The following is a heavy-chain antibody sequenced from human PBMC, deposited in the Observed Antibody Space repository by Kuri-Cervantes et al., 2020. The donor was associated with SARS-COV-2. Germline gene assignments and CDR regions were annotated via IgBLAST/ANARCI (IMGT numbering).Heavy chain of an antibody. CDR3: ARGGFGGLCRGLDV. Sequence: GESLKISCAASGFTFSGSAMHWVRQASGKGMEWVGRIRSKANSYATAYAASVKGRFTISRDDSKNTAYLQMNSLKTEDTAVYSCARGGFGGLCRGLDVWGQGTTVTVSS. D-gene: IGHD3-10*01. V-gene: IGHV3-73*01. CDR1: GFTFSGSA. CDR2: IRSKANSYAT. J-gene: IGHJ6*02.